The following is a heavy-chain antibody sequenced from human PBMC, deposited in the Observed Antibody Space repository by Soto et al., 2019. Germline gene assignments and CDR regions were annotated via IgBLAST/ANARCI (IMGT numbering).Heavy chain of an antibody. V-gene: IGHV3-23*01. J-gene: IGHJ4*02. CDR2: MSGDGRT. Sequence: GGSLRLSSVGSGFTFSDSVMAWVRQAPGKGLEWLSVMSGDGRTRYALSVTGRFTISRDNSKNALYLQMRSLRAEDAAAYYCVKWHTSNFDSLPFNGFDFWGQGTQVTVSS. D-gene: IGHD3-22*01. CDR1: GFTFSDSV. CDR3: VKWHTSNFDSLPFNGFDF.